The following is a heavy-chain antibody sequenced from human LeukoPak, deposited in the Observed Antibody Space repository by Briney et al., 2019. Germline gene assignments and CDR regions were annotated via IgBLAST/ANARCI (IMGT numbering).Heavy chain of an antibody. CDR2: IRYDGSNK. D-gene: IGHD2-15*01. CDR3: AKDYRLHLDY. Sequence: GGSLRLSCAASGFTFSSYWMSWVRQAPGKGLEWVAFIRYDGSNKYYADSVKGRFTISRDNSKNTLCLQMNSLRAEDTAVYYCAKDYRLHLDYWGQGTLVTVSS. V-gene: IGHV3-30*02. CDR1: GFTFSSYW. J-gene: IGHJ4*02.